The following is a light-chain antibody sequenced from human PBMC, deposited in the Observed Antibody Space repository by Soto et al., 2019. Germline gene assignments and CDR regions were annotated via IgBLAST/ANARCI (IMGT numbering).Light chain of an antibody. Sequence: EIVLTQSPDTLSLSPGERATLSCRASQSVSSSYLAWYQQKPGRAPRLLMYAASSRATGLPDRFSGSGSGTDFTLTISRLEPEDFAVYYCHQYGSSRTFGQGTKVEIK. V-gene: IGKV3-20*01. CDR1: QSVSSSY. J-gene: IGKJ1*01. CDR2: AAS. CDR3: HQYGSSRT.